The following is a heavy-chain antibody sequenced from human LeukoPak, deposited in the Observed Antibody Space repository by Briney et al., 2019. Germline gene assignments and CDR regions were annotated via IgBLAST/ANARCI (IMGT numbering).Heavy chain of an antibody. D-gene: IGHD2-2*02. Sequence: PGGSLRLSCAASGFTFSSSAMSWVRQAPGPGLEWVSAISGSGGSTYYADSVKGRFTISRDNSKNTLYLQMNSLRAEDTAVYYCAKRYCTSTSCYKSYYFDYWGQGTLVTVSS. J-gene: IGHJ4*02. V-gene: IGHV3-23*01. CDR3: AKRYCTSTSCYKSYYFDY. CDR2: ISGSGGST. CDR1: GFTFSSSA.